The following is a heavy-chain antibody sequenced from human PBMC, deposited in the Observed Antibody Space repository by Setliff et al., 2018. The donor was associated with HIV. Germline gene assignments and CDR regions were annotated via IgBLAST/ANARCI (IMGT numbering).Heavy chain of an antibody. CDR1: GFSFSNYW. D-gene: IGHD4-17*01. V-gene: IGHV3-53*01. CDR3: ARGRRYFGDYYY. CDR2: IYRDGAT. J-gene: IGHJ4*02. Sequence: QSSETLSLSCAASGFSFSNYWMHWVRQAPGKGLEWVSVIYRDGATYYADFVKGRFTISRDIAKNTIYLQMNSLTSEDTAFYYCARGRRYFGDYYYWGQGTLVTVSS.